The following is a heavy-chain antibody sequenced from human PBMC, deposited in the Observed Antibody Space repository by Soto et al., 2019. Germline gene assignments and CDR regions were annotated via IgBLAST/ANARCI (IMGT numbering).Heavy chain of an antibody. J-gene: IGHJ5*02. CDR2: IIPIFGTA. CDR3: ARIYCSGGSCYRNWFDP. Sequence: QVQLVQSGAEVKKPGSSVKVSCKASGCTFSSYAISWVRQAPGQGLEWMGGIIPIFGTANYAQKFQGRVTITADESTSTAYMELSSLRSEDTAVYYCARIYCSGGSCYRNWFDPWGQGTLVTVSS. V-gene: IGHV1-69*01. D-gene: IGHD2-15*01. CDR1: GCTFSSYA.